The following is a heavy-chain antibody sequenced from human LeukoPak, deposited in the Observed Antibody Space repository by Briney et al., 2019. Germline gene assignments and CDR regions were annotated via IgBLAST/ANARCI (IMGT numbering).Heavy chain of an antibody. J-gene: IGHJ6*03. CDR3: ATKGGGSSVDYYYYYMDV. V-gene: IGHV3-30*02. CDR1: GFTFSSYG. Sequence: GGSLRLSCAASGFTFSSYGMHWVRQAPGKGLEWVAFIRYDGSNKYYADSVKGRFTISRDNSKNTLYLQMNSLRAEDTAVYYCATKGGGSSVDYYYYYMDVWGKGTTVTVSS. CDR2: IRYDGSNK. D-gene: IGHD2-2*01.